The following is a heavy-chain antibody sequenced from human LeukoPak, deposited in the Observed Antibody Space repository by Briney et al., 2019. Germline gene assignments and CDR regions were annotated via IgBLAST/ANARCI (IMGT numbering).Heavy chain of an antibody. J-gene: IGHJ4*02. CDR1: GYSISSGYY. CDR3: CGSGWFAGPFGY. D-gene: IGHD6-19*01. Sequence: SETLSLTYTVSGYSISSGYYWGWIRQPPGKGLEWIGSMHYSGSTYYNPSLNSRVTISVDTSKNQFSLKLTSVTAADTAVYYCCGSGWFAGPFGYWGQGALVTVSS. V-gene: IGHV4-38-2*02. CDR2: MHYSGST.